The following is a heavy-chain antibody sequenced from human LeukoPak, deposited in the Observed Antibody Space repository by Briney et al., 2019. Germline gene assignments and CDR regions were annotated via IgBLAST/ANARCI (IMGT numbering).Heavy chain of an antibody. CDR3: ARDGRVVRGVHHWFDP. Sequence: SQTLSLTCTVSGGSISSGGYYWSWIRQHPGKGLEWIGYIYYSGSTYCSPSLKGRVTISVDTSNNQYSLKLSSVTAADTAVYYCARDGRVVRGVHHWFDPWGQGTLVTVSS. V-gene: IGHV4-31*03. CDR2: IYYSGST. J-gene: IGHJ5*02. D-gene: IGHD3-10*01. CDR1: GGSISSGGYY.